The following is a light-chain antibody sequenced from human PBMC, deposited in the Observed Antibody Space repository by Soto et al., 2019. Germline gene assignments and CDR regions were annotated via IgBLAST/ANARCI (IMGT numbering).Light chain of an antibody. CDR1: SSDVGGYNY. Sequence: QSALTQPASVSGSPGQPITISCTGTSSDVGGYNYVSWYQQKPGKAPKLMIYDVNNRPSGVSNRFSGSKSGNTASLTISGLQAEDEADYYCCSYASSSTLVFGGGTKLTVL. CDR2: DVN. CDR3: CSYASSSTLV. V-gene: IGLV2-14*01. J-gene: IGLJ3*02.